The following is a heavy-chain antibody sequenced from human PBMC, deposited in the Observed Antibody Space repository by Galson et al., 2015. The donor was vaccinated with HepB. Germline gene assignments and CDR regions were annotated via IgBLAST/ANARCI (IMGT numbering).Heavy chain of an antibody. J-gene: IGHJ4*02. CDR1: GGTFSSYA. CDR2: IIPIFGTA. D-gene: IGHD1-26*01. Sequence: SVKVSCKASGGTFSSYAISWVRQAPGQGLEWMGGIIPIFGTANYAQEFQGRVTITADESTSTAYMELSSLRSEDTAVYYCARWVRRGSYYFDYWGQGTLVTVSS. V-gene: IGHV1-69*13. CDR3: ARWVRRGSYYFDY.